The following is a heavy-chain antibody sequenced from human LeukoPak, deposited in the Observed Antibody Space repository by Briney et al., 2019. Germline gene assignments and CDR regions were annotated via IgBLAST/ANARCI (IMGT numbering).Heavy chain of an antibody. CDR1: GGSFSGYY. Sequence: SETLSLTCAVYGGSFSGYYWSWIRQPPGKGLEWIGEINHSGSTNYNPSLKSRVTISVDTSKNQFSLKLSSVTAADTAVYYCARWKAAFNWFDPWGQGTLVTVSS. CDR3: ARWKAAFNWFDP. D-gene: IGHD6-13*01. V-gene: IGHV4-34*01. CDR2: INHSGST. J-gene: IGHJ5*02.